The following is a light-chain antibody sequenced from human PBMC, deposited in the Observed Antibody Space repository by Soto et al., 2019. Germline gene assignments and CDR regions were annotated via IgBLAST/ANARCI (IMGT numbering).Light chain of an antibody. Sequence: EILLTQYPCTLSLSPGERATLSCGASQSVTSNYLAWYQQKPGQAPRRLIFGASIRVTGIPDRFIGSGSGTDFTLTISRLEPEDFAVYYCQHYGTSPTTFGQGSKV. CDR3: QHYGTSPTT. J-gene: IGKJ1*01. V-gene: IGKV3-20*01. CDR2: GAS. CDR1: QSVTSNY.